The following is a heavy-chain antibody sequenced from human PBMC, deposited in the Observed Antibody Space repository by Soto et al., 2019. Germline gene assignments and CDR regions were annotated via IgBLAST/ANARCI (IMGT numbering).Heavy chain of an antibody. D-gene: IGHD6-19*01. Sequence: QVTLKESGPVLVKPTETLTLTCTVSGFSVTNGKMGVSWIRQPPGKALEWLAHIFSNDIQSYSTSLKSRLTISKDTSKSQVLLTMTNVDPPDTGTYDCARNPDIAVGFDYWGQGAQVTVSS. CDR3: ARNPDIAVGFDY. J-gene: IGHJ4*02. V-gene: IGHV2-26*01. CDR1: GFSVTNGKMG. CDR2: IFSNDIQ.